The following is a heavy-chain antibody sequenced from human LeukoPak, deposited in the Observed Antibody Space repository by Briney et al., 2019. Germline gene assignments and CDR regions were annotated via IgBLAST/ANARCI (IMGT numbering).Heavy chain of an antibody. Sequence: GGSLRLSCAASGFTFSSYAMSWVRQAPGKGLEWVSAISGSGGSTYYADSVKGRFTISRDNSKNTLYLQMNSLRAEDTAVYYCAKLPGEVGSLWGYFYYYMDVWGKGTTVTVSS. CDR1: GFTFSSYA. CDR3: AKLPGEVGSLWGYFYYYMDV. J-gene: IGHJ6*03. CDR2: ISGSGGST. V-gene: IGHV3-23*01. D-gene: IGHD3-10*01.